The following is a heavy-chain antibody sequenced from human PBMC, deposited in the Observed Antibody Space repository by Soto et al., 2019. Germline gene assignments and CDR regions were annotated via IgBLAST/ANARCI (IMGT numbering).Heavy chain of an antibody. V-gene: IGHV4-31*03. CDR2: IYYSGST. Sequence: QVQLQESGPGLVKPSQTLSLTCIVSGGSISSGGYYWSWIRQLPGKGLEWIGYIYYSGSTSYNPALKSRISILVDTSKNQFSLNLSSVTAADTAVYYCARTTYGGDSRVLTFDSWGQGTLVTVSS. D-gene: IGHD2-21*01. CDR3: ARTTYGGDSRVLTFDS. J-gene: IGHJ4*02. CDR1: GGSISSGGYY.